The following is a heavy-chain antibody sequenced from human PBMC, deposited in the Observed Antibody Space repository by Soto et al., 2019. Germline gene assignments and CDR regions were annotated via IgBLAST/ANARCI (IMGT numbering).Heavy chain of an antibody. CDR2: ISPYNHNT. V-gene: IGHV1-18*01. Sequence: QVQLVQSGPEVKKPGASVKVSCKTSGYAFTHYGITLVRQTPGQALARMGRISPYNHNTFYAHRLRGRVTSTSDASTTTAYIEMRILTSDDSAIYYCARYQSFDRDYYYGLEAWVQGTTVTVAS. CDR1: GYAFTHYG. J-gene: IGHJ6*02. CDR3: ARYQSFDRDYYYGLEA.